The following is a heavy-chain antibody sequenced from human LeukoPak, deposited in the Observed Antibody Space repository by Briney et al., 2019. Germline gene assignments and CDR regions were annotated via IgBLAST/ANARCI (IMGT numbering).Heavy chain of an antibody. CDR2: IYSDGGGGST. V-gene: IGHV3-66*01. Sequence: GGSLRRSCAASGLTVSSNYMSWVRQAPGKGLEWVSVIYSDGGGGSTYYADSVKGRFTISRDNSKNTLFLQMNSLRAEDTAVYYCARSNCDSCYRGVWYYFDFWGQGTLVTVSP. CDR3: ARSNCDSCYRGVWYYFDF. CDR1: GLTVSSNY. J-gene: IGHJ4*02. D-gene: IGHD2-2*01.